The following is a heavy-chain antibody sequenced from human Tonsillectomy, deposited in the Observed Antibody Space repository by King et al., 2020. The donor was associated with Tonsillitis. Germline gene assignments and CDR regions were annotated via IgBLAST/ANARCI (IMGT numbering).Heavy chain of an antibody. J-gene: IGHJ3*02. CDR1: GGSISSRDYY. D-gene: IGHD2-21*01. Sequence: QLQESGPGLVKPSETLSLTCTVSGGSISSRDYYWGWIRQPPGKGLEWIGSVYYSGSTYYIPSLQSRITISVDTSKRRVSLQLTSVTAADTAVYYCATSHINSVEHAFDIWGQGTLVTVSS. CDR2: VYYSGST. CDR3: ATSHINSVEHAFDI. V-gene: IGHV4-39*01.